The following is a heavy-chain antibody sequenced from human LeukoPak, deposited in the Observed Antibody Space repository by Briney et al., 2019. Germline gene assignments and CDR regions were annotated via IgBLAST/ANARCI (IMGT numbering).Heavy chain of an antibody. CDR1: GFTFSTYA. CDR2: ISISGGSA. D-gene: IGHD3-10*01. J-gene: IGHJ5*02. CDR3: AKDRDLLFAHCWFDL. Sequence: GGFLRLSCAASGFTFSTYAMSWVRQAPGKGLEWVSGISISGGSAYYADSVKGRFTISRDNSKNTLYLQMNRLRAEDTAVYYCAKDRDLLFAHCWFDLWGQGILVTVSS. V-gene: IGHV3-23*01.